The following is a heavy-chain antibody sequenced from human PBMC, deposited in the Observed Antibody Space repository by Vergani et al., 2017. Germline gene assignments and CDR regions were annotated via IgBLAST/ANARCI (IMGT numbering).Heavy chain of an antibody. CDR3: AKDRAPLGYYYYVMDV. V-gene: IGHV3-9*01. Sequence: EVQLLESGGGLVQPGGSLRLSCAASGFTFSSYWMSWVRQAPGKGLEWVSGISWNSGSIGYADSVKGRFTISRDNAKNSLYLQMNSLRAEDTALYYCAKDRAPLGYYYYVMDVWGQGTTVTVSS. CDR2: ISWNSGSI. D-gene: IGHD3-16*01. J-gene: IGHJ6*02. CDR1: GFTFSSYW.